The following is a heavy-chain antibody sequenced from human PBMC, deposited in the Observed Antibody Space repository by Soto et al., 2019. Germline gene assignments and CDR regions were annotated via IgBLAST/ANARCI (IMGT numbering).Heavy chain of an antibody. Sequence: QVQLVQSGAEVKKPGSSVKVSCKASGGTFSSYTISWVRQAPGQGLEWMGRIIPILGIANYAQKCQGRVTITADKTTSTAYMELSSLRSEDTAVYYCASFDELSPFDAFDIWGQGTMVTVSS. J-gene: IGHJ3*02. CDR2: IIPILGIA. D-gene: IGHD3-9*01. V-gene: IGHV1-69*02. CDR3: ASFDELSPFDAFDI. CDR1: GGTFSSYT.